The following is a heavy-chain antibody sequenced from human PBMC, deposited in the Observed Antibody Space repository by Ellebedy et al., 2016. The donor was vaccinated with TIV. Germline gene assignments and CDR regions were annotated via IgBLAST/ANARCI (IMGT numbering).Heavy chain of an antibody. CDR1: GFTVSNYY. J-gene: IGHJ4*02. CDR3: ARSYALVRFDF. CDR2: LYAGGTT. V-gene: IGHV3-53*01. D-gene: IGHD3-16*01. Sequence: GGSLRLSXAASGFTVSNYYMSWVRQAPGKGLERISILYAGGTTYYADSVKGRFTISRDTSRNTLFLQMNSLRAEDTALYFCARSYALVRFDFWGQGTLVTVSS.